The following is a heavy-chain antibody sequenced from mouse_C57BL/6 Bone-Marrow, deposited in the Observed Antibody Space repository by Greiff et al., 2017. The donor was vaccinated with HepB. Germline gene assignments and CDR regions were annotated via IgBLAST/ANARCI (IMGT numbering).Heavy chain of an antibody. CDR1: GYSFTDYN. V-gene: IGHV1-39*01. J-gene: IGHJ1*03. CDR3: AREDYSNYVWYFDV. CDR2: INPNYGTT. Sequence: EVQLQESGPELVKPGASVKISCKASGYSFTDYNMNWVKQSNGKSLEWIGVINPNYGTTSYNQKFKGKATLTVDQSSSTAYMQLNSLTSEDSAVYYCAREDYSNYVWYFDVWGTGTTVTVSS. D-gene: IGHD2-5*01.